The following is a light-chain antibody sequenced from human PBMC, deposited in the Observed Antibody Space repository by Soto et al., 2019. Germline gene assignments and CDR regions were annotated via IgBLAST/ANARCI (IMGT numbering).Light chain of an antibody. Sequence: DIQMTQSPYTLSASVGDRVTITCRASQSISGWLAWYQQKPGKAPKLLIYKASSLEIGVPSRFSGSGSGTEFTIIISSLQPDDFATYYCQQYNTMGTFGQGTKVEVK. CDR1: QSISGW. CDR2: KAS. J-gene: IGKJ1*01. V-gene: IGKV1-5*03. CDR3: QQYNTMGT.